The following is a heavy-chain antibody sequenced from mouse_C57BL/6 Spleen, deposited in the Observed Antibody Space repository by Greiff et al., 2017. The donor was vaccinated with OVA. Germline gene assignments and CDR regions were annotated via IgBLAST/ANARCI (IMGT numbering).Heavy chain of an antibody. J-gene: IGHJ3*01. Sequence: EVMLVESEGGLVQPGSSMKLSCTASGFTFSDYYMAWVRQVPEKGLEWVANINYDGSSTYYLDSLKSRFIISRDNAKNILYLQMSSLKSEDTATYYCARVHYGSSHAWFAYWGQGTLVTVSA. CDR2: INYDGSST. V-gene: IGHV5-16*01. CDR1: GFTFSDYY. D-gene: IGHD1-1*01. CDR3: ARVHYGSSHAWFAY.